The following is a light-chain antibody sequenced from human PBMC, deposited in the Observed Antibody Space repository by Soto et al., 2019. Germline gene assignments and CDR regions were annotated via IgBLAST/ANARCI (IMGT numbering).Light chain of an antibody. CDR2: VNI. J-gene: IGLJ2*01. CDR1: SSNIGAGYD. Sequence: QSVLTQPPSVSGAPGQRVTISCTGSSSNIGAGYDVHWYQQLPGTAPKLLIYVNINPPSGVPDRFSGSKSGTSASLAITGLQAEDEADYYCQSYDSSLSVVFGGGTKVTVL. CDR3: QSYDSSLSVV. V-gene: IGLV1-40*01.